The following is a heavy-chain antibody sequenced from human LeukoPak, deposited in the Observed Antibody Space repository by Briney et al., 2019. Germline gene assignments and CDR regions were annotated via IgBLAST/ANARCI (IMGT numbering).Heavy chain of an antibody. V-gene: IGHV4-59*01. CDR2: IYYSGST. J-gene: IGHJ4*02. Sequence: SETLSLTCTVSGGSISGYYWSWIRQPPGKGLEWIGNIYYSGSTNYNPSLKSRVSISVDTSKNQFSLKLSSVTAADTAVYYCARTGSTVTMLYPFDHWGQGTLVTVSS. D-gene: IGHD4-17*01. CDR1: GGSISGYY. CDR3: ARTGSTVTMLYPFDH.